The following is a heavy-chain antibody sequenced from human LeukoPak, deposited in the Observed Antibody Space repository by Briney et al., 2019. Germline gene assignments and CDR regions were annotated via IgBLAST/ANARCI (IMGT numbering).Heavy chain of an antibody. J-gene: IGHJ4*02. D-gene: IGHD6-19*01. CDR1: GYTFTSYG. CDR3: ARGGYSSGSIDY. V-gene: IGHV1-69*13. Sequence: SVKVSCKASGYTFTSYGISWVRQAPGQGLEWMGGIIPIFGTANYAQKFQGRVTITADESTSTAYMELSSLRSEDTAVYYCARGGYSSGSIDYWGQGTLVTVSS. CDR2: IIPIFGTA.